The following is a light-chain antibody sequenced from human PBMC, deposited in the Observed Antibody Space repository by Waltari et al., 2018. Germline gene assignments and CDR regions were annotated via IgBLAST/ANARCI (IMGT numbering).Light chain of an antibody. CDR2: RAS. CDR1: QSINKW. V-gene: IGKV1-5*03. J-gene: IGKJ2*01. Sequence: DIQVTQSPSTLSASVGDSVTITCRTSQSINKWVSWYQQKPGKTPKLLIYRASSFARGVPSRFRGSGSATEFTLSISGLQPDDVATYYCQQYNSYPYTFGQGTKVEI. CDR3: QQYNSYPYT.